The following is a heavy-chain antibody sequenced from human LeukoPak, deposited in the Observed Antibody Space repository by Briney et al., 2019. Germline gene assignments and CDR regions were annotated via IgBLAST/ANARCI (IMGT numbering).Heavy chain of an antibody. J-gene: IGHJ4*02. CDR1: GGSISRSSYY. D-gene: IGHD2-15*01. CDR2: IFYSGST. Sequence: SETLSLTCTVSGGSISRSSYYWGWIRQPPGKGLEWIGSIFYSGSTHYNPSLKSRVTIPVDTSKDQFSLRLTSVTAADTALYYCARGYCSGGACYLDYWGQGTLVTVSS. V-gene: IGHV4-39*07. CDR3: ARGYCSGGACYLDY.